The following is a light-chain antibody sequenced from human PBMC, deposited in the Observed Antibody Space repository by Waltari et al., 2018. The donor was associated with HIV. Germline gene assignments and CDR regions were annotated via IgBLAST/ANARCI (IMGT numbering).Light chain of an antibody. CDR2: SAS. V-gene: IGKV1-39*01. J-gene: IGKJ4*01. CDR1: HNIATY. Sequence: DILMTQSPASLSASLVDRVTMTCRSRHNIATYVNWYQQRPGKPPSLLIYSASSLHIGVPLRFTGAGSGRLFTLTINRLQPEDFASYYCQQASAHPLTFGGGT. CDR3: QQASAHPLT.